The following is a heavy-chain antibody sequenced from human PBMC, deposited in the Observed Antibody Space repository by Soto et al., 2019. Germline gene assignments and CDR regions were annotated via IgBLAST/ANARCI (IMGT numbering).Heavy chain of an antibody. Sequence: GASVKVSCKASGYTFTGYYMHWVRQAPGQGLEWMGWISPNSGGTNYAQKFQGWVTMTRDTSISTAYMELSRLRSDDTAVYYCARVAPPPFYCSSTSCSIANWFDPWGQGTLVTVSS. CDR2: ISPNSGGT. V-gene: IGHV1-2*04. CDR3: ARVAPPPFYCSSTSCSIANWFDP. J-gene: IGHJ5*02. D-gene: IGHD2-2*01. CDR1: GYTFTGYY.